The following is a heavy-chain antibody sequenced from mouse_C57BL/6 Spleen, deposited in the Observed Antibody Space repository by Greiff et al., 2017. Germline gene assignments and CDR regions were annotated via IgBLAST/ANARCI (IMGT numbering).Heavy chain of an antibody. CDR3: ASPYYGSSGDYFDY. D-gene: IGHD1-1*01. Sequence: EVQRVESVAELVRPGASVKLSCTASGFNIKNTYMHWVKQRPEQGLEWIGRIDPANGNTKYAPKFQGKATITADTSSNTAYLQLSSLTSEDTAIYYCASPYYGSSGDYFDYWGQGTTLTVSS. CDR1: GFNIKNTY. CDR2: IDPANGNT. V-gene: IGHV14-3*01. J-gene: IGHJ2*01.